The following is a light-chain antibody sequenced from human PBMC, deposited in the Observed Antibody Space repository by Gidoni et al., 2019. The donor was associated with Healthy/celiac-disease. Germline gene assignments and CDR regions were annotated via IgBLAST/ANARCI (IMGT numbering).Light chain of an antibody. CDR1: SSNIGSNY. J-gene: IGLJ3*02. V-gene: IGLV1-47*01. CDR3: AAWEDSLSGWV. CDR2: RNN. Sequence: QSVLPQPPSASGTPGQRVTISCSGSSSNIGSNYVYWYQQLPGTAPNILIYRNNQRPSWVPDRFSGSKSGASASLAISGLRSEDEADYYCAAWEDSLSGWVFGGGTKLTVL.